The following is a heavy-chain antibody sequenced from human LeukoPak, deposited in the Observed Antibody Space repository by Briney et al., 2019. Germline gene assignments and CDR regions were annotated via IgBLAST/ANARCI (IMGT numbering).Heavy chain of an antibody. V-gene: IGHV3-23*01. CDR1: GFTFSSYD. D-gene: IGHD3-22*01. CDR3: ANRGHYYDSSGYYYVSYFDY. CDR2: ISGSGGST. Sequence: GGSLRLSCAASGFTFSSYDMNWVRQAPGKGLEWVSGISGSGGSTYYADSVKGRFTISRDNSKNTLYLQMNSLRAEDTAVYYCANRGHYYDSSGYYYVSYFDYWGQGALVTVST. J-gene: IGHJ4*02.